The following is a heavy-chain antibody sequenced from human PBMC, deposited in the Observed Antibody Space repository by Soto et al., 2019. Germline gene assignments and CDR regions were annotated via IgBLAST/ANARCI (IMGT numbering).Heavy chain of an antibody. CDR2: IWYDGSNK. CDR3: ARAPGYSYGYYYYYGMDV. D-gene: IGHD5-18*01. J-gene: IGHJ6*02. Sequence: GGSLRLSCAASGFTFSSYGMHWVRQAPGKGLEWVAVIWYDGSNKYYADSVKGRFTISRDNSKNTLYLQMNSLRAEDTAVYYCARAPGYSYGYYYYYGMDVWGQGTTVTVSS. CDR1: GFTFSSYG. V-gene: IGHV3-33*01.